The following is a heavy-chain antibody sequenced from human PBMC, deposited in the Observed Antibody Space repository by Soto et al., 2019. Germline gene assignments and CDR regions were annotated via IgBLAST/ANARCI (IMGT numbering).Heavy chain of an antibody. V-gene: IGHV1-2*02. CDR1: GYTFTGYY. CDR2: INPNSGGT. D-gene: IGHD6-6*01. J-gene: IGHJ2*01. Sequence: QVQLVQSGAEVQKPGASVKVSCKASGYTFTGYYMHWVRQAPGQGLEWMGWINPNSGGTNYAQKFQGRVTMTRDTSISTAYMELSRLRSDDTAVYYCARVPSYSSSFWYFDLWGRGTLVTVSS. CDR3: ARVPSYSSSFWYFDL.